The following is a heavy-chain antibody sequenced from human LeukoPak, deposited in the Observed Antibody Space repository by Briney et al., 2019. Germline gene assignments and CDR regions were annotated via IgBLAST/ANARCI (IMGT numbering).Heavy chain of an antibody. CDR3: APQTDYYDSSGPT. CDR2: INWNGGRT. D-gene: IGHD3-22*01. J-gene: IGHJ4*02. CDR1: GFTFDDYG. V-gene: IGHV3-20*04. Sequence: TGGSLRLSCAASGFTFDDYGMSWVRQAPGKGLEWVSGINWNGGRTGYADSVKGRFTISRDNSKNTLYLQMNSLRAEDTAVYYCAPQTDYYDSSGPTGGQGTLVTVSS.